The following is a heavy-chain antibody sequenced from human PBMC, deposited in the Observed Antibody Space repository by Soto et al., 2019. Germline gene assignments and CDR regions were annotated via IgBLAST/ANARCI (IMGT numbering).Heavy chain of an antibody. Sequence: QVQLVESGGGVVQPGRSLRLSCEASGFTFRAYGMHWDRQAPGKGLEWVAVISSDGSKIYYADSVKGRFTISRDISRNTLYLQMISLRPEDTAVYFCAKVGDVYNSFFDYWGQGTLVTASS. J-gene: IGHJ4*02. CDR1: GFTFRAYG. D-gene: IGHD1-26*01. CDR3: AKVGDVYNSFFDY. CDR2: ISSDGSKI. V-gene: IGHV3-30*18.